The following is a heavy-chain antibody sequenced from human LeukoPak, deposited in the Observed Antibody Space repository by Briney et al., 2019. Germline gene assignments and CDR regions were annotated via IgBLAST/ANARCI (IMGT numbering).Heavy chain of an antibody. V-gene: IGHV4-59*01. CDR3: ASRTIFGDYFDY. J-gene: IGHJ4*02. CDR1: GGSTSRYY. Sequence: SQTLSLTSTVSGGSTSRYYWSWIRQPPGNGLEWIEYIYYSGSRIYNSSLKSRVTISVDTSKIQVALKLSSVTAADTAVYYCASRTIFGDYFDYWGQGTLVTVSS. CDR2: IYYSGSR. D-gene: IGHD3-3*01.